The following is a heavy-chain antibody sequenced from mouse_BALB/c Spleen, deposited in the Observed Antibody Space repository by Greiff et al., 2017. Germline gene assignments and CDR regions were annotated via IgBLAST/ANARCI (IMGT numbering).Heavy chain of an antibody. Sequence: EVKLQESGPELVKPGASVKISCKTSGYTFTEYTMHWVKQSHGKSLEWIGGINPNNGGTSYNQKFKGKATLTVDKSSSTAYMELRSLTSEDSAVYYCARWNYGSREGFAYWGQGTLVTVSA. CDR3: ARWNYGSREGFAY. V-gene: IGHV1-18*01. D-gene: IGHD1-1*01. J-gene: IGHJ3*01. CDR2: INPNNGGT. CDR1: GYTFTEYT.